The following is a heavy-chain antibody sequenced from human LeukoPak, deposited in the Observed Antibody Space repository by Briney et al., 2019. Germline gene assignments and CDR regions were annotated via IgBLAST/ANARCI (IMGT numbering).Heavy chain of an antibody. CDR3: ARDQGGGRYYGEDY. J-gene: IGHJ4*02. D-gene: IGHD3-10*01. Sequence: PGGSLRLSCGASGFTFSSYPMGWVRQAPGKGLQWVSTLSGSGGSTYYADSVKGRFTISRDNTKNTLYLQMNSLRAEDTAVYYCARDQGGGRYYGEDYWGQGTLVTVSS. V-gene: IGHV3-23*01. CDR1: GFTFSSYP. CDR2: LSGSGGST.